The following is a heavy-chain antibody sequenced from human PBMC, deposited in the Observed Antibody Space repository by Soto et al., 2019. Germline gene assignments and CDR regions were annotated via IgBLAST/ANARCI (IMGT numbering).Heavy chain of an antibody. D-gene: IGHD5-12*01. CDR1: GFTFISYA. Sequence: GGSLRLSCSASGFTFISYAMHWGRQAPGKGLEYVSAISSNGGSTYYADSVKGRFTISRDNSKNTLYLQMSSLRAEDTAVYYCERQAQSGYEPYPMNRGFDPWGQGTLVTVSS. CDR2: ISSNGGST. J-gene: IGHJ5*02. V-gene: IGHV3-64D*06. CDR3: ERQAQSGYEPYPMNRGFDP.